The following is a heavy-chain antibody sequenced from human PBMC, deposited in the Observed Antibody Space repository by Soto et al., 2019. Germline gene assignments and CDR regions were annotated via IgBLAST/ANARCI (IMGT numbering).Heavy chain of an antibody. D-gene: IGHD1-1*01. V-gene: IGHV4-31*03. CDR1: GASISSSDCY. CDR3: ARDRGAKNEYNQLSRFHR. J-gene: IGHJ1*01. Sequence: SETLSLTCTVSGASISSSDCYWGWVRQHPGRGLEWIGFIYYTGSPYYNPSLESRVTISVDTSKNQFSLNLYSVTAADTAVSYCARDRGAKNEYNQLSRFHRWGPGTLDTVST. CDR2: IYYTGSP.